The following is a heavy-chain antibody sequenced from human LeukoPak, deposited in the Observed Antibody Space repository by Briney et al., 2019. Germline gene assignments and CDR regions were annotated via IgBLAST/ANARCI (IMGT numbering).Heavy chain of an antibody. V-gene: IGHV3-30*04. CDR3: AREPGGWLFPFFDY. CDR2: ISDDGSKN. CDR1: GFTFSHYA. D-gene: IGHD3-9*01. J-gene: IGHJ4*02. Sequence: GGSLRLSCAASGFTFSHYAMRWVRQAPGKGLEWVAAISDDGSKNHYADSVKGRFTISRDNSKNTVHLQMNSQRVEDTAVFYCAREPGGWLFPFFDYWGQGTLVTVSS.